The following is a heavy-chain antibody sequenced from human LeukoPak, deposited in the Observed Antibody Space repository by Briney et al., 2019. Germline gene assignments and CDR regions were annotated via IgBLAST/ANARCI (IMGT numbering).Heavy chain of an antibody. CDR2: IKPDGTEK. J-gene: IGHJ3*02. D-gene: IGHD7-27*01. CDR1: GFTFSNSW. V-gene: IGHV3-7*01. CDR3: ARDPAWGAFDI. Sequence: GGSLRLSCAASGFTFSNSWMTWVRQAPEKGLESVASIKPDGTEKYYVDSVKGRFTISRDNAKNSLHLQMNSLRAEDTALYYCARDPAWGAFDIWGQGTMATVSS.